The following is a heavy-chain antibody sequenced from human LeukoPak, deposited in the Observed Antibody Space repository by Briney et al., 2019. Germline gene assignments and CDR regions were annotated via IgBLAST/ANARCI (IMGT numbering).Heavy chain of an antibody. J-gene: IGHJ5*02. CDR3: AREKRITIFGVVRWFDP. CDR1: GYTFTGYY. Sequence: ASVKVSCKDSGYTFTGYYMHWVRQAPGQGLEWMGWINPNSGGTNYAQKFQGRVTMTRDTSISTAYMELSRLRSDDTAVYYCAREKRITIFGVVRWFDPWGQGTLVTVSS. V-gene: IGHV1-2*02. CDR2: INPNSGGT. D-gene: IGHD3-3*01.